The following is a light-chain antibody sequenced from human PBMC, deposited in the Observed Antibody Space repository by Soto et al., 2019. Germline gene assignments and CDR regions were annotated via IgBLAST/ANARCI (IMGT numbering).Light chain of an antibody. Sequence: SVLTQPASVSGSPGQSITISCTGTSSDVGSYNLVSWYQQHPGKAPKLMIYEVSKRPSGVSNRFSGSKSGNTASLTISGLQAEDEADYYCCSYAGSSYVFGTGTKVTV. CDR3: CSYAGSSYV. CDR1: SSDVGSYNL. J-gene: IGLJ1*01. V-gene: IGLV2-23*02. CDR2: EVS.